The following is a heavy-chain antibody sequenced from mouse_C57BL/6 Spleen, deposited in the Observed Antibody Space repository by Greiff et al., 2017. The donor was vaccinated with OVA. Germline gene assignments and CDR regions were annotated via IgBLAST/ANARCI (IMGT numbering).Heavy chain of an antibody. V-gene: IGHV10-3*01. D-gene: IGHD1-1*01. Sequence: EVQRVESGGGLVQPKGSLKLLCAASGFTFNTYVMHWVRQAPGKGSEWVARIRSKSSNYATYYADSVKDRFTISRDDSQSMLYLQMNNLKTEDTAMYYCVRETTVVDWYFDVWGTGTTVTVSS. CDR1: GFTFNTYV. J-gene: IGHJ1*03. CDR3: VRETTVVDWYFDV. CDR2: IRSKSSNYAT.